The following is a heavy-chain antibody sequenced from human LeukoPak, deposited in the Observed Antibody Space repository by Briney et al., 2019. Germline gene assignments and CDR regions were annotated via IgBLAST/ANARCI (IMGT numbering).Heavy chain of an antibody. J-gene: IGHJ6*04. CDR2: ISYDGSNK. CDR3: ARDGVVVAATPDYYYYGMDV. D-gene: IGHD2-15*01. Sequence: GGSLRLSCAASGFTFSSYAMHWVRQVPGKGLEWVAVISYDGSNKYYADSVKGRFTISRDNSKNTLYLQMNSLRAEDTAVYYCARDGVVVAATPDYYYYGMDVWGKGTTVTVSS. V-gene: IGHV3-30*04. CDR1: GFTFSSYA.